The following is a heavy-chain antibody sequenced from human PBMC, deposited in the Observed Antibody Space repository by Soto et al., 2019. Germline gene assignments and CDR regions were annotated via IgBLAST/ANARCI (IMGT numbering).Heavy chain of an antibody. D-gene: IGHD4-17*01. Sequence: QVQLQQWGAGLLKPSETLSLTCAVYGGSFSGYYWSWIRQPPGKGLEWIGEINHSGNTNYNPSLKSRVTISVDTSKNQFSLKLSSVTAADTAVYYCATLTTVKTEGSDYWGQGTLVTVSS. CDR3: ATLTTVKTEGSDY. CDR2: INHSGNT. V-gene: IGHV4-34*01. J-gene: IGHJ4*02. CDR1: GGSFSGYY.